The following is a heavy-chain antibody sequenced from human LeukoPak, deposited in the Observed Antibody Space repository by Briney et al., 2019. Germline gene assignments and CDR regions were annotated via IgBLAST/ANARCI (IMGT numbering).Heavy chain of an antibody. J-gene: IGHJ4*02. CDR3: ARGPRIVGATTNY. V-gene: IGHV4-4*02. CDR1: GDSINNTHW. D-gene: IGHD1-26*01. CDR2: IYQSGDA. Sequence: SETLSLTCAVSGDSINNTHWWSWVRQPPGKGLEWIGEIYQSGDANYNPSLKSRATISVDTSKNQFSLKLSSVTAADTAVYYCARGPRIVGATTNYWGQGTLVTVSS.